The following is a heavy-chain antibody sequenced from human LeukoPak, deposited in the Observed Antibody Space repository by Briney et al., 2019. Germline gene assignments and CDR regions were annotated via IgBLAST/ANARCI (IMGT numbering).Heavy chain of an antibody. D-gene: IGHD5-18*01. CDR1: GFIFSNYI. Sequence: GGSLRLSCAASGFIFSNYIIHWVRQAPGKGLEWVAVISKDGSNEYYADSVKGRFTISRDNSKNTLYLQMNSLRAEDTAVYYCARDHSEYSYGYPPFDYWGQGTLVTVCS. V-gene: IGHV3-30-3*01. CDR2: ISKDGSNE. CDR3: ARDHSEYSYGYPPFDY. J-gene: IGHJ4*02.